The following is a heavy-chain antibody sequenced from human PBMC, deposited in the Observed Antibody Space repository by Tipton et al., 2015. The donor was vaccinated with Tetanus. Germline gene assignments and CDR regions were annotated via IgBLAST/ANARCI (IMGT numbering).Heavy chain of an antibody. V-gene: IGHV4-59*02. CDR3: AGVPAQRTELYFAH. CDR2: VYYTGDT. Sequence: TLSLTCTVSGDSVSGYYWSWIRQPPGKGLEWVGYVYYTGDTNYNPSLKRRVTISMDRSENQISLKMTSVTAADTAVYYCAGVPAQRTELYFAHWAQGTPVTVSS. CDR1: GDSVSGYY. D-gene: IGHD2-2*02. J-gene: IGHJ1*01.